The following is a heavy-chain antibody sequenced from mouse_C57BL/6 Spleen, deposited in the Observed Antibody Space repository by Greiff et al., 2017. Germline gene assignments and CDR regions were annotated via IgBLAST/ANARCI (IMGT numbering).Heavy chain of an antibody. J-gene: IGHJ4*01. Sequence: EVPLVESGGGLVQPKGSLKLSCAASGFSFNTYAMNWVRQAPGKGLEWVARIRSKSNNYATYYADSVKDRFTISRDDSESMLYLQMNNLKTEDTAMYYCVRHYYGRAMDYWGQGTSVTVSS. CDR3: VRHYYGRAMDY. D-gene: IGHD1-1*01. V-gene: IGHV10-1*01. CDR2: IRSKSNNYAT. CDR1: GFSFNTYA.